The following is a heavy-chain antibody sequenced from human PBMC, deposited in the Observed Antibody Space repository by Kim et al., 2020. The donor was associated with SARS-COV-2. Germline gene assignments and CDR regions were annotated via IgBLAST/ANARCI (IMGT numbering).Heavy chain of an antibody. V-gene: IGHV3-33*01. Sequence: GGSLRLSCAASGFTFSSYGMHWVRQAPGKGLEWVAVIWYDGSNKYYADSVKGRFTISRDNSKNTLYLQMNSLRAEDTAVYYCARRGPGVSVYDSSGYYYWYFDLWGRGTLVTVSS. D-gene: IGHD3-22*01. CDR2: IWYDGSNK. J-gene: IGHJ2*01. CDR3: ARRGPGVSVYDSSGYYYWYFDL. CDR1: GFTFSSYG.